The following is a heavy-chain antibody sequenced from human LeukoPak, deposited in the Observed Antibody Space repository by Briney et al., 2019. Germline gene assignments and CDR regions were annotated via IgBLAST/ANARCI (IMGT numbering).Heavy chain of an antibody. CDR2: IYYSGST. Sequence: PSETLSLTCTVSGGSISSSSYYWGWIRQPPGKGLEWIGSIYYSGSTYYNPSLKSRVTISVDTSKNLFSLKLSSVTAADTAVYYCARFYDFVDYFDYWGQGTLVTVSS. V-gene: IGHV4-39*01. J-gene: IGHJ4*02. D-gene: IGHD5/OR15-5a*01. CDR3: ARFYDFVDYFDY. CDR1: GGSISSSSYY.